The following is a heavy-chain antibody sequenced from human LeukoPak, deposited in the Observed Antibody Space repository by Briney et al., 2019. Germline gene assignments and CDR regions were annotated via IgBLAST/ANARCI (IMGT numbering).Heavy chain of an antibody. CDR3: ARGRFLTMVRGVIWFDP. Sequence: PSETLSLTCTVSGGSISSGSYYWSWIRQPAGKGLEWIWRIYTSGSTNYNPSLKSRVTITVDTSKNQFSLKLSSVTAADTAVYYCARGRFLTMVRGVIWFDPWGQGTLVTVSS. CDR2: IYTSGST. CDR1: GGSISSGSYY. V-gene: IGHV4-61*02. D-gene: IGHD3-10*01. J-gene: IGHJ5*02.